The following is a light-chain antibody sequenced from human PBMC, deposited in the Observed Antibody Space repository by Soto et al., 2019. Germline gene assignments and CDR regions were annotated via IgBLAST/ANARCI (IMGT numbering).Light chain of an antibody. CDR2: EVS. J-gene: IGLJ1*01. CDR3: SSYTSSSNYV. CDR1: SSHVGNYNY. V-gene: IGLV2-14*01. Sequence: QSALTQPASVSGSPGQSITISCTGTSSHVGNYNYVSWYQQHPAKAPKLMIFEVSNRPSGISSRFSGSKSGNTASLTISGLQAEDEADYYCSSYTSSSNYVFGTGTKVTVL.